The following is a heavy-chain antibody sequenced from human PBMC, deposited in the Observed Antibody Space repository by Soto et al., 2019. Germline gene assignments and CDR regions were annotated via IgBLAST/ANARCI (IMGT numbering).Heavy chain of an antibody. J-gene: IGHJ3*02. V-gene: IGHV3-48*01. Sequence: GGSLRLSCAASGFTFSSYSMNWVRQAPGKGLEWVSYISSSSSTIYYADSVKGRFTISRDNAKNSLYLQMNSLRAEDTAVYYCARGASSGWYTAFDIWGQGTMVTVSS. CDR1: GFTFSSYS. CDR3: ARGASSGWYTAFDI. CDR2: ISSSSSTI. D-gene: IGHD6-19*01.